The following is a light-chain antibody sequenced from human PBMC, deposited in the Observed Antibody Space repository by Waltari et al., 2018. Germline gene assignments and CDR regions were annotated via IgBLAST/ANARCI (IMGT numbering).Light chain of an antibody. CDR1: QRFNTW. Sequence: IQMTQSPSTLSASAGDRVVITGRASQRFNTWLAWYQQRPGKAPNLLIYRASSLQSGVPSRFSGRGSGTEFTLTINSLQPDDFASYYCQQYNSFPWTFGQGTKVEIK. CDR3: QQYNSFPWT. J-gene: IGKJ1*01. CDR2: RAS. V-gene: IGKV1-5*03.